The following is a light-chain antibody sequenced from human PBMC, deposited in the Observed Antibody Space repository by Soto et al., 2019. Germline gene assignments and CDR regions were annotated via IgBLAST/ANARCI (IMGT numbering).Light chain of an antibody. J-gene: IGKJ1*01. CDR1: KSISRW. CDR2: DAY. Sequence: DIQMTQCPSILSASVGDXVXXTCRVSKSISRWLASYHQKPGKENNLTIYDAYSLESGVPSRFSGSGYGTEFTLNISSMKHDDFATYYCQQYNSYSRTFGQGTKV. V-gene: IGKV1-5*01. CDR3: QQYNSYSRT.